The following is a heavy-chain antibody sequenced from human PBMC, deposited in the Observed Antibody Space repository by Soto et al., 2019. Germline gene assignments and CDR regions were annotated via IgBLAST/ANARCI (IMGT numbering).Heavy chain of an antibody. CDR3: ARVITGTSWGDYYYYMDV. V-gene: IGHV1-8*01. D-gene: IGHD1-20*01. Sequence: ASVKVSCKASGYTFTSYDINWVRQATGQGLEWMGWMNPNSGNTGYAQKFQGRDTMTRNTSISTAYMELSSLRSEDTAVYYCARVITGTSWGDYYYYMDVWGKGTAVTVSS. CDR1: GYTFTSYD. CDR2: MNPNSGNT. J-gene: IGHJ6*03.